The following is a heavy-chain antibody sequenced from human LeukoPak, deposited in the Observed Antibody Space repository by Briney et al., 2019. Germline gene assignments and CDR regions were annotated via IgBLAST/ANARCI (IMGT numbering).Heavy chain of an antibody. CDR1: GYTLTELS. J-gene: IGHJ4*02. CDR2: FGPEDGET. V-gene: IGHV1-24*01. CDR3: ATGLIAVAGTFDY. Sequence: ASVKVSRKVSGYTLTELSMHWVRQAPGKGLEWMGGFGPEDGETIYAQKFQGRVTMTEDTSTDTAYMELSSLRSEDTAVYYCATGLIAVAGTFDYWGQGTLVTVSS. D-gene: IGHD6-19*01.